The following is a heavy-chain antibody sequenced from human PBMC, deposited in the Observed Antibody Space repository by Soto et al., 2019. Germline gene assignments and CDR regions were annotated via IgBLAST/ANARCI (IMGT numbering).Heavy chain of an antibody. J-gene: IGHJ4*02. D-gene: IGHD3-16*02. CDR2: ISTDGTNQ. CDR3: AVGVGDLSLSPFDY. Sequence: QVHLVESGGGVVQPGRSLRLSCVASGFNFKAYGMHWVRQAPGKGLEWVAVISTDGTNQHHADSVKGRFTISRDNFKNTLYLQMNSLRPEDTAVYFCAVGVGDLSLSPFDYWGQGTLVTVSS. CDR1: GFNFKAYG. V-gene: IGHV3-30-3*01.